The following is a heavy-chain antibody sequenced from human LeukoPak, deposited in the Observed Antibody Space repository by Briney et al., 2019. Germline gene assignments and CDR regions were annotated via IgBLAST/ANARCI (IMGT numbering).Heavy chain of an antibody. V-gene: IGHV4-34*01. CDR1: GGSFSGYY. D-gene: IGHD3-22*01. Sequence: PSETLSLTCAVYGGSFSGYYWSWIRQPPGKGLEWIGEINHSGSTNYNPSLKSRVTISVGTSKNQFSLKLRSVTAADTAVYYCARQVRDSSQGLYFDYWGRGTLVTVSS. CDR3: ARQVRDSSQGLYFDY. J-gene: IGHJ4*02. CDR2: INHSGST.